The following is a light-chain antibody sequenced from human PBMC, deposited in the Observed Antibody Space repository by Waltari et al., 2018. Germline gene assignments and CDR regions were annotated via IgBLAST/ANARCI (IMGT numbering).Light chain of an antibody. CDR2: EVS. V-gene: IGLV2-8*01. CDR3: SSYAGSNKEV. CDR1: SSDVGGYNY. J-gene: IGLJ2*01. Sequence: QSALTQPPSASGSPGQSVTISCTGTSSDVGGYNYVSWYQQHPGKAPKLMIYEVSKRPSGVPDRFSGSKSGNTASLTVSGLQDEDEADYYCSSYAGSNKEVFGGGTKLTVL.